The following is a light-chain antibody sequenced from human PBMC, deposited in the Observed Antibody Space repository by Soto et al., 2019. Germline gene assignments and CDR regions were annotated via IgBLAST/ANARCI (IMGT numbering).Light chain of an antibody. CDR3: QHYGSSFLP. J-gene: IGKJ4*01. V-gene: IGKV3-20*01. Sequence: ELVLTQSPGTMSLSPGERATLSCRASQGVSRSNLGCYQHKTGQAPRLLIYGATKRTTGVPDRFSGSGSGTDFTLTISSLDPEDAAVYYCQHYGSSFLPFGGGTRVEIK. CDR1: QGVSRSN. CDR2: GAT.